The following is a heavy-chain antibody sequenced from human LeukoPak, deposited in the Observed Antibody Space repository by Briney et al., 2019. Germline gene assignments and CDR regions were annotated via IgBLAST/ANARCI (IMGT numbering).Heavy chain of an antibody. CDR3: ASLRLGNSWADY. D-gene: IGHD6-13*01. CDR1: GGSFSGYY. CDR2: IYNSGST. J-gene: IGHJ4*02. Sequence: SETLSLTCAVYGGSFSGYYWSWIRQPPGKGLEWIGYIYNSGSTNYNPSLKSRVTISVDTSKTQFSLKLSSVTAADTAVYYCASLRLGNSWADYWGQGTLVTVSS. V-gene: IGHV4-59*08.